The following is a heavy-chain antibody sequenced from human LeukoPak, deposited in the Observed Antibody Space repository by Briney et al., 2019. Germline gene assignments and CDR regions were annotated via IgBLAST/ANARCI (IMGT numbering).Heavy chain of an antibody. Sequence: GGSLRLSCAVSGFTFSSYSMNWVRQAPGKGLEWVSSIDSSGNYMYYADSVKGRFTISRDNAKNSLFLQMNSLRAEDTAVYYCVRNDYYDSGCDYWGQGTLVTVSS. CDR3: VRNDYYDSGCDY. V-gene: IGHV3-21*01. CDR2: IDSSGNYM. CDR1: GFTFSSYS. D-gene: IGHD3-22*01. J-gene: IGHJ4*02.